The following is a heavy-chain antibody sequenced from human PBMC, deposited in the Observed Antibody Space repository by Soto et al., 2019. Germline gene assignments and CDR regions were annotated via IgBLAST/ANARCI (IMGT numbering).Heavy chain of an antibody. D-gene: IGHD6-25*01. Sequence: EVQLVESGGGLVQPGGSLRLSCAASGFTFGNYWMTWVRQAPGKGLEWVANIKGDGSAKSYLDSVRGRFTVSRDNAENSRFLQMNILRAEDTALYDCARDVSPGSSGYSLDAFDIWGQGTMVTVS. V-gene: IGHV3-7*05. J-gene: IGHJ3*02. CDR1: GFTFGNYW. CDR3: ARDVSPGSSGYSLDAFDI. CDR2: IKGDGSAK.